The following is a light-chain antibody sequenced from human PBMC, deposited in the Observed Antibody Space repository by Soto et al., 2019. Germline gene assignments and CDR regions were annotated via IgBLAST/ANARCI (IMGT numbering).Light chain of an antibody. CDR2: DAT. J-gene: IGKJ4*01. CDR1: QTVITY. V-gene: IGKV3-11*01. Sequence: EFVLTQSPATLSLSPGERATLSCRASQTVITYLAWYQQKPGQAPRLLIFDATKRVTSIPARFSGSGSGTDITIPISSLDAEDYAVYCCRQRGTFGRGTKVEIK. CDR3: RQRGT.